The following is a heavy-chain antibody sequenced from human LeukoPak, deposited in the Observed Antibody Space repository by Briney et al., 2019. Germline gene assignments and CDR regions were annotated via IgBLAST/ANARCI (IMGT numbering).Heavy chain of an antibody. CDR3: ARDRNYDFWSGYFMDV. V-gene: IGHV4-61*02. J-gene: IGHJ6*03. CDR2: IYTSGST. Sequence: SETLSLTCTVYGGSISSGSYYWSWIRQPAGKGLEWIGRIYTSGSTNYNPSLKSRVTISVDTSKDQFSLKLSSVTAADTAVYYCARDRNYDFWSGYFMDVWGKGTTVTVSS. D-gene: IGHD3-3*01. CDR1: GGSISSGSYY.